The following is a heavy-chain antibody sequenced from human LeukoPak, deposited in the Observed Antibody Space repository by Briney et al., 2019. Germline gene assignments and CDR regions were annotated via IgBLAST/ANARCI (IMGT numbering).Heavy chain of an antibody. Sequence: GGSLRLSCAASGFTFDNYRMSWVRQAPGKGLEWVSTVNADGGNTYYADSAKGRFTISRDNSKSTLILQMNSLRVEDTALYYCTKRVKYGGTWDHFADWGQGTLVTVSS. CDR3: TKRVKYGGTWDHFAD. D-gene: IGHD1-26*01. CDR1: GFTFDNYR. J-gene: IGHJ4*02. CDR2: VNADGGNT. V-gene: IGHV3-23*01.